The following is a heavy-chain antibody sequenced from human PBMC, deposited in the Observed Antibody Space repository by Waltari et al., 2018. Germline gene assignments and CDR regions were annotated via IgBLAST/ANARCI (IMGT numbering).Heavy chain of an antibody. Sequence: EVQLVESGGGLVQPGGSLRLSCAASGVTFSSYWMRWVRQAPGKGLEWVANIKQDGSEKYYVDSVKGRFTISRDNAKNSLYLQMNSLRAEDTAVYYCANLIAVADSFDYWGQGTLVTVSS. CDR3: ANLIAVADSFDY. CDR1: GVTFSSYW. D-gene: IGHD6-19*01. V-gene: IGHV3-7*01. J-gene: IGHJ4*02. CDR2: IKQDGSEK.